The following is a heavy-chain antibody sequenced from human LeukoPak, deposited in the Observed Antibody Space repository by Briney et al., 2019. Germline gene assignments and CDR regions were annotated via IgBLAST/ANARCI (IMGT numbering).Heavy chain of an antibody. CDR1: GYSISSGYY. V-gene: IGHV4-38-2*02. CDR2: IYHSGST. CDR3: ARETVEYVWGSYRLDY. D-gene: IGHD3-16*02. J-gene: IGHJ4*02. Sequence: SETLSLTCTVSGYSISSGYYWGWIRQPPGKGLEWIGSIYHSGSTYYNPSLKSRVTISVDTSKNQFSLKLSSVTAADTAVYYCARETVEYVWGSYRLDYWGQGTLVTVSS.